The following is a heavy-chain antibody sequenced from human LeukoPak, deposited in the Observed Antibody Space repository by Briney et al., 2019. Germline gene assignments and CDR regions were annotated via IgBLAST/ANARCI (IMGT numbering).Heavy chain of an antibody. CDR2: ISSGSTI. CDR3: ARTAYGDYETDY. CDR1: GFTFSDYY. J-gene: IGHJ4*02. V-gene: IGHV3-11*01. Sequence: PGGSLRLSCAASGFTFSDYYMSWIRQAPGKGLEWASYISSGSTIYYADSVKGRFTISRDNAKNSLYLQMNSLRAEDTAVYYCARTAYGDYETDYWGQGTLVTVSS. D-gene: IGHD4-17*01.